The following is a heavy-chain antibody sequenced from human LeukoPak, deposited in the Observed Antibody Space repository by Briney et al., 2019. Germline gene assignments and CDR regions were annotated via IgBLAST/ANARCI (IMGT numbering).Heavy chain of an antibody. CDR1: GFTFSSYS. V-gene: IGHV3-21*01. J-gene: IGHJ4*02. CDR3: AGGTGDIPQGY. Sequence: PGGPLRLSCAASGFTFSSYSMSWVRQAPGKGLEWVSSISSSSSYIYYADSVKGRFTISRDNAKNSLYLQMNSLRAEDTAVYYCAGGTGDIPQGYWGQGTLVTVSS. CDR2: ISSSSSYI. D-gene: IGHD1-14*01.